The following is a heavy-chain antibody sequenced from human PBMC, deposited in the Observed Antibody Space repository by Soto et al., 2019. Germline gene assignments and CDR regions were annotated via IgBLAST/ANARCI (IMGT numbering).Heavy chain of an antibody. CDR2: IYATGTT. Sequence: SETLSLTCTVSGASISGFYWSWIRKSAGKGLEWIGRIYATGTTDYNPSLKSRVMMSVDTSKQQFSLKLRSVSAADTAVYYCVIDGTKPLLDWFHPSGQRISATVSS. V-gene: IGHV4-4*07. CDR1: GASISGFY. D-gene: IGHD1-1*01. CDR3: VIDGTKPLLDWFHP. J-gene: IGHJ5*02.